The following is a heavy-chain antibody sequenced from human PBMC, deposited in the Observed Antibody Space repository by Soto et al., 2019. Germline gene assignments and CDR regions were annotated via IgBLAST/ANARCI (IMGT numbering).Heavy chain of an antibody. Sequence: QVQLQESGPGLVKPSETLSLICTVSGGSMTNEYWSWIRQSPGKGLEWIGYMYYNGRTNYNPSLKSRVTISIAMSRNQFSLKLSSVTAADTAVYYCTRAYDYIWGWFDPWGQGTLVTVSS. D-gene: IGHD3-16*01. CDR3: TRAYDYIWGWFDP. CDR1: GGSMTNEY. V-gene: IGHV4-59*08. CDR2: MYYNGRT. J-gene: IGHJ5*02.